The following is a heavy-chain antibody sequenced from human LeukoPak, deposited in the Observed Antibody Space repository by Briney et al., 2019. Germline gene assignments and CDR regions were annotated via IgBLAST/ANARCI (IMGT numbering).Heavy chain of an antibody. CDR2: ISSSSSTK. Sequence: PGGSLRLSCAASGFTFSSYSMNWVRQAPGKGLEWVSYISSSSSTKYYADSVKGRFTISRDNAKNSLYLQMNSLRAEDTAVYYCARDGRGTNGVSYYYMDVWGKGTTVTVSS. D-gene: IGHD2-8*01. CDR1: GFTFSSYS. V-gene: IGHV3-48*01. J-gene: IGHJ6*03. CDR3: ARDGRGTNGVSYYYMDV.